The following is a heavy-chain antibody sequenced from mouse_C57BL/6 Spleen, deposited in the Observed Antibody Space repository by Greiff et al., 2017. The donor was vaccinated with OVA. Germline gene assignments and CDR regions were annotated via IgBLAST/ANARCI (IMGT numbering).Heavy chain of an antibody. CDR1: GYTFTSYW. Sequence: QVQLQQPGAELVRPGTSVKLSCKASGYTFTSYWMHWVKQRPGQGLEWIGVIDPSDSYTNYNQKFKGKATLTVDTSSSTAYMQLSSLTSEDSAVYYCARSAYYSKDYAMDYWGQGTSVTVSS. CDR3: ARSAYYSKDYAMDY. D-gene: IGHD2-5*01. CDR2: IDPSDSYT. V-gene: IGHV1-59*01. J-gene: IGHJ4*01.